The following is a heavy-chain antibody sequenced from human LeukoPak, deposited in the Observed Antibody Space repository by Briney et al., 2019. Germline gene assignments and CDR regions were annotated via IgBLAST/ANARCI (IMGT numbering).Heavy chain of an antibody. Sequence: PSETLSLTCSVSGDSITGYYWGWIRQPPGKGLEWIGNIYYTGNTYYNSSLKSRVTISLDTSKNQSSLKVISMTAADTAAYYCTKSDGYSLIRICGRGTMVTVSS. CDR3: TKSDGYSLIRI. J-gene: IGHJ3*02. V-gene: IGHV4-39*07. D-gene: IGHD5-12*01. CDR2: IYYTGNT. CDR1: GDSITGYY.